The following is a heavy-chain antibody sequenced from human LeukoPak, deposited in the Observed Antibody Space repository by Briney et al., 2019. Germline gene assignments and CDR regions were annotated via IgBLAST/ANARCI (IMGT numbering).Heavy chain of an antibody. V-gene: IGHV3-23*01. CDR1: GFTFSSHD. J-gene: IGHJ4*02. D-gene: IGHD1-1*01. CDR3: AKDSTRTGTNYFDF. CDR2: VSASGGRT. Sequence: GGSLRLSCAASGFTFSSHDMSWVRQPPGKGLDWVSAVSASGGRTYDADSVKGRFTISRDNSKNTVYLQMNSLRAEDTAVYYCAKDSTRTGTNYFDFWGQGTLVTVSS.